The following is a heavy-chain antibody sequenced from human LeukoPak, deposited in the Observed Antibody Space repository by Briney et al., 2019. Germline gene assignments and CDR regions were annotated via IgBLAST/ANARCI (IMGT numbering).Heavy chain of an antibody. CDR1: GGSISSGGYY. CDR2: IYHSGST. D-gene: IGHD1-26*01. V-gene: IGHV4-30-2*06. CDR3: ARDSTVGATLLDN. Sequence: PSETLSLTCTVSGGSISSGGYYWNWIRQSPGKGLEWIGYIYHSGSTYYNPSLRSRVTMSLDTSENQFSLKLTSVTAADTAVYYCARDSTVGATLLDNWGQGTLVTVSS. J-gene: IGHJ4*02.